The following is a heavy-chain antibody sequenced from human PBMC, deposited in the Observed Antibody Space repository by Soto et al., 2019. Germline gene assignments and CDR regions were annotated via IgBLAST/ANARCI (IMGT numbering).Heavy chain of an antibody. CDR1: GGSISSGGYY. D-gene: IGHD5-18*01. V-gene: IGHV4-31*03. Sequence: QVQLQESGPGLVKPSQTLSLTCTVSGGSISSGGYYWSWIRQHPGKGLEWIGYIYYSGSTYYNPSLKSRVTISVDTSKNQFSLKLSSVTAADTAVYYCARGDSYGSFPTNWFDPWGQGTLVTVSS. CDR3: ARGDSYGSFPTNWFDP. CDR2: IYYSGST. J-gene: IGHJ5*02.